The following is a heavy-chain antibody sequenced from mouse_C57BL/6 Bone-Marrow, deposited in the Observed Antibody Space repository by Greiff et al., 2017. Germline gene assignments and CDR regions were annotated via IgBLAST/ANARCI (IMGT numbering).Heavy chain of an antibody. CDR3: TTTRGYDPYWYFDV. J-gene: IGHJ1*03. CDR2: IDPENGDT. CDR1: GFNIKDDY. D-gene: IGHD2-2*01. Sequence: DVQLQQSGAELVRPGASVKLSCTASGFNIKDDYMHWVKPRPEQGLEWIGWIDPENGDTEYASKFQGKAPITADTSSNTAYLQLSSLTSEDTAVYYCTTTRGYDPYWYFDVWGTGTTVTVSS. V-gene: IGHV14-4*01.